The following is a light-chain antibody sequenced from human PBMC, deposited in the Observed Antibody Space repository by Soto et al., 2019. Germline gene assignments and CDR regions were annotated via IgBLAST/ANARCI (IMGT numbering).Light chain of an antibody. Sequence: IQMTQSPSTLSASVGDSVSITCRASQTIFSWLAWYQQKPGKAPNLLIYKASSLERVVPSRYNGSGSGTEFTLTISGLQPDDFAAYYCQQYDSYPSIVGQEPKLEIK. V-gene: IGKV1-5*03. CDR1: QTIFSW. CDR2: KAS. J-gene: IGKJ2*01. CDR3: QQYDSYPSI.